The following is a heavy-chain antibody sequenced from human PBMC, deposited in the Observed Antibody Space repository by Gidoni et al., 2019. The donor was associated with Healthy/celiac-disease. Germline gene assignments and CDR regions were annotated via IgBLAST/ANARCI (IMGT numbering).Heavy chain of an antibody. J-gene: IGHJ5*02. CDR3: AKGRSRITGLNWFDP. Sequence: EVQLVESGGGLVQPGGSLRLSCAASGFTFSSYARSWVRQAPGKGLECVSAISGSGGSTYYADSVKGRFTISRDNSKNTRYLQMNSLRAEDTAVYYCAKGRSRITGLNWFDPWGQGTLVTVSS. V-gene: IGHV3-23*04. D-gene: IGHD1-20*01. CDR1: GFTFSSYA. CDR2: ISGSGGST.